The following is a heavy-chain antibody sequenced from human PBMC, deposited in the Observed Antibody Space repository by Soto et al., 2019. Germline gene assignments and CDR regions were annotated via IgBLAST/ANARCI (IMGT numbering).Heavy chain of an antibody. CDR3: AMQYREENDPYDY. Sequence: QVPLVQSGAEVKKPGSSVKVSCKASGGTFSSYTISWVRQAPGQGLEWMGRIIPILGIANYAQKFQGRVTITAEKSTSTAYMELSSLRSEDTAVYYCAMQYREENDPYDYWGQGTLITVSS. J-gene: IGHJ4*02. CDR2: IIPILGIA. D-gene: IGHD6-6*01. V-gene: IGHV1-69*02. CDR1: GGTFSSYT.